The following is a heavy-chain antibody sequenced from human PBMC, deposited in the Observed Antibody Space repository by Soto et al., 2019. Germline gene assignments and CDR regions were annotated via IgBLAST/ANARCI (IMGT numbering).Heavy chain of an antibody. CDR1: GYTFTSYY. D-gene: IGHD3-9*01. V-gene: IGHV1-46*01. J-gene: IGHJ4*02. Sequence: ASVKVSCKASGYTFTSYYMHWVRQAPGQGLEWMGIINPSGGSTSYAQKFQGRVTMTRDTSTRTVYMELSSLRSEDTAVYYCAREPDYDILPGYPDYWGQGTLVTVSS. CDR3: AREPDYDILPGYPDY. CDR2: INPSGGST.